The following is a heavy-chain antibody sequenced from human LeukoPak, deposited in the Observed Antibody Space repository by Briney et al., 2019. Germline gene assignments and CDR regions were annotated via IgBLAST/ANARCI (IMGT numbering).Heavy chain of an antibody. CDR3: ARGELWYYAFDI. J-gene: IGHJ3*02. Sequence: ASVKVSCKASGYTFTNYGISWVRQAPGQGLEWMGWISAYNGNTNYAQRLQGRVTMTRDTSISTAYMELSRLRSDDTAVYYCARGELWYYAFDIWGQGTMVTVSS. CDR2: ISAYNGNT. V-gene: IGHV1-18*01. CDR1: GYTFTNYG. D-gene: IGHD1-26*01.